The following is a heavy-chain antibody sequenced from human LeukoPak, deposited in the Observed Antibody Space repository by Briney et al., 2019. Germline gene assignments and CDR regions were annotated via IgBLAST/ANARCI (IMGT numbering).Heavy chain of an antibody. CDR1: GYTFTGYY. CDR3: AREPWSGYYNPNILDY. D-gene: IGHD3-3*01. Sequence: ASVKVSCKASGYTFTGYYMHWVRQAPGQGLEWTGWINPNSGGTNYAQKFQGRVTMTRDTSISTAYMELSRLRSDDTAVYYCAREPWSGYYNPNILDYWGQGTLVTVSS. J-gene: IGHJ4*02. V-gene: IGHV1-2*02. CDR2: INPNSGGT.